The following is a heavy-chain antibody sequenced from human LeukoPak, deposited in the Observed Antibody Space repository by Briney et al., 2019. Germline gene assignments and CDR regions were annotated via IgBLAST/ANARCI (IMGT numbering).Heavy chain of an antibody. D-gene: IGHD1-26*01. CDR3: ESASGSSRTFDI. J-gene: IGHJ3*02. CDR2: IYYSGST. V-gene: IGHV4-59*01. CDR1: GGSISSYY. Sequence: SETLSLTCTGSGGSISSYYWSWIRQPPGKGLEWIGYIYYSGSTNYNPSLKSRVTISVDTSKNQFSLKLSSVTAADTAVYYCESASGSSRTFDIWGQGTMVTVSS.